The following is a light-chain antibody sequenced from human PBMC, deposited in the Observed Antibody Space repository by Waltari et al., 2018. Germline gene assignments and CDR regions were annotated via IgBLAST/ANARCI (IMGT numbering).Light chain of an antibody. V-gene: IGKV1-9*01. CDR3: QQLNSNPLT. J-gene: IGKJ4*01. CDR1: QGIRDY. Sequence: DIQLTQSPSFLSASVGDRVTITCRASQGIRDYLAWFQQKAGKAPKLLIYAASTLQSGVPSRFSGSGSGTEFTLTISSLQPEDFATYYCQQLNSNPLTFGGGTKVEIK. CDR2: AAS.